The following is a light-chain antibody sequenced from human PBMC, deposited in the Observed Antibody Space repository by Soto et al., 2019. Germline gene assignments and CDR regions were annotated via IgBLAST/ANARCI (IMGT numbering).Light chain of an antibody. CDR3: CSYVGGDTLI. CDR2: DVA. Sequence: QSAPTQPRSVSGSPGQTVTISCTGTSRDVGFSNYISWYQQHPGEAPKLVIYDVAQRPSGVPDRLFGSRSGKTASLTISGLQPDDEGDYYCCSYVGGDTLIFGSGTKLTVL. J-gene: IGLJ1*01. CDR1: SRDVGFSNY. V-gene: IGLV2-11*01.